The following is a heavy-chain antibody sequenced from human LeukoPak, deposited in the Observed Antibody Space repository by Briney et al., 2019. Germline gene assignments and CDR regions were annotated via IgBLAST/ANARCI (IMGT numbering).Heavy chain of an antibody. V-gene: IGHV1-18*01. Sequence: ASVKVSCTASGYTFTSYGIGWVRQAPGQGLEWMGWISAYNGNTNYAQKLQGRVTMTTDTSTSTAYMELRSLRSDDTAVYYCARDELRYFDWLLSFDYWGQGTLVTVSS. CDR3: ARDELRYFDWLLSFDY. CDR1: GYTFTSYG. D-gene: IGHD3-9*01. CDR2: ISAYNGNT. J-gene: IGHJ4*02.